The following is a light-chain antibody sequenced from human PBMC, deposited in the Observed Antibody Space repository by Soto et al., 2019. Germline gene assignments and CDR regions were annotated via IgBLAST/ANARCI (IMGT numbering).Light chain of an antibody. CDR1: SSNIGAGYD. CDR3: QSYVSSLSAVV. J-gene: IGLJ2*01. V-gene: IGLV1-40*01. Sequence: QAVVTQPPSVSGAPGQRVTISCTGSSSNIGAGYDVHWYQQLPGTAPKLLIYGNSNRPSGVPDRFSGSKSGTSASLAITGLQAEDEAYYYCQSYVSSLSAVVFGGGTKVTVL. CDR2: GNS.